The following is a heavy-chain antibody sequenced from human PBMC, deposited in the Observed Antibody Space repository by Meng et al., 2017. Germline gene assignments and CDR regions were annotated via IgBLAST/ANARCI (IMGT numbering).Heavy chain of an antibody. V-gene: IGHV1-69*13. J-gene: IGHJ3*02. CDR1: GYTFTSYG. CDR2: IIPIFGTA. D-gene: IGHD3-22*01. Sequence: SSVKVSCKASGYTFTSYGISWVRQAPGQGLEWMGGIIPIFGTANYAQKFQGRVTVTADESTSTAYMELSSLRSEDTAVYYCASTIHRLVDYDSSGSHGAFDIWGQGTMVTVSS. CDR3: ASTIHRLVDYDSSGSHGAFDI.